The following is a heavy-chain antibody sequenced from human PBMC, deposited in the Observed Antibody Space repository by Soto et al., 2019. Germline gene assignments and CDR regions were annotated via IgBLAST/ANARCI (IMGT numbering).Heavy chain of an antibody. J-gene: IGHJ5*02. CDR1: GGSISRSTYY. CDR3: ARQVPAAIRLGWFDP. D-gene: IGHD2-2*02. Sequence: SETLSLTCTVSGGSISRSTYYWGWIRQPPGKGLEWIGSIYYSGSTYYRPSLKSRVTISVDTSKNQFSLKLSSVTSADTAVYYCARQVPAAIRLGWFDPWGQGTLVTVSS. V-gene: IGHV4-39*01. CDR2: IYYSGST.